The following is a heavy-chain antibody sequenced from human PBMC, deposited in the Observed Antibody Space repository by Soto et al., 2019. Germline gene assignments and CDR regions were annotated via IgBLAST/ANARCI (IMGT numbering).Heavy chain of an antibody. D-gene: IGHD2-21*02. Sequence: SETLSLTCSVSGFAISRGYYWSWVRQPPGKGLEWIGSIYPSVSSYHNPSLATRLGLSIDASKNQFTLNLASVTAADTALYFCAREKVGTTFFDNWGQGIQVTVSS. J-gene: IGHJ4*02. CDR1: GFAISRGYY. V-gene: IGHV4-38-2*02. CDR2: IYPSVSS. CDR3: AREKVGTTFFDN.